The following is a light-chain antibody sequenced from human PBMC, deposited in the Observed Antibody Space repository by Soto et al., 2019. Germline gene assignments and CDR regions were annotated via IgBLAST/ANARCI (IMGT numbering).Light chain of an antibody. CDR3: AAWDDSLGGPL. CDR2: KTT. J-gene: IGLJ2*01. Sequence: QPVLTQPPSASGAPGQRVTISCSGSSSNIGSNHLYWYRQLPGTAPTLLIYKTTQRPSGGPDRFSGSKSGTSASLAISGLRSEDEGDYFCAAWDDSLGGPLFGGGTKLTVL. CDR1: SSNIGSNH. V-gene: IGLV1-47*01.